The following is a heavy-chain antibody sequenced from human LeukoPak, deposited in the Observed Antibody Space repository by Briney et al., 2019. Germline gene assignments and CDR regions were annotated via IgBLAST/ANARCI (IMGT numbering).Heavy chain of an antibody. Sequence: GGSLRLSCAASGFTFSSYAMSWVRQAPGKGLEWVSAISGSGGSTYYADSVKGRFTISRDNAKNTLYLQMNSLRAEDTAVYYCARGPSGYHNTGGQGTLVTVSS. CDR3: ARGPSGYHNT. J-gene: IGHJ4*02. CDR1: GFTFSSYA. V-gene: IGHV3-23*01. CDR2: ISGSGGST. D-gene: IGHD5-12*01.